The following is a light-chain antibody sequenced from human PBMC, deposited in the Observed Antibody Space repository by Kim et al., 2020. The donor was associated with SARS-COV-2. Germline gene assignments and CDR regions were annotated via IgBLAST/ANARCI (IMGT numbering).Light chain of an antibody. CDR2: WAS. CDR1: QSVLYSSNNKNY. V-gene: IGKV4-1*01. J-gene: IGKJ1*01. Sequence: ATINGKSSQSVLYSSNNKNYLAWYQQKPGQPPKLLIYWASTRESGVPDRFSGSGSGTDFTLTISSLQAEDVAVYYCQQYYSTPKTFGQGTKVDIK. CDR3: QQYYSTPKT.